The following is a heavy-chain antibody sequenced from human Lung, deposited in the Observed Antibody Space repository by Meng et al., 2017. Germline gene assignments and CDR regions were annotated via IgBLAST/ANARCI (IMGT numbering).Heavy chain of an antibody. CDR2: IYHSGST. Sequence: VQRQESGPVLVKPSGTLSLTCAVCGGSISSSNWWSWVRQPPGKGLEWIGEIYHSGSTNYNPSLKSRVTISVDKSKNQFSLKLSSVTAADTAVYYCARGSITMVRGVSVFDPWGQGTLVTVSS. J-gene: IGHJ5*02. CDR3: ARGSITMVRGVSVFDP. V-gene: IGHV4-4*02. D-gene: IGHD3-10*01. CDR1: GGSISSSNW.